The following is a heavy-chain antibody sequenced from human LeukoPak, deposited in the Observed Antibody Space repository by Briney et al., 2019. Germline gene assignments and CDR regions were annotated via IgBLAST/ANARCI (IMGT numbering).Heavy chain of an antibody. Sequence: PSETLSLTCAVSGGSISSSNWWSWVRQPPGKGLEWIGYIYYSRSTNYNPSLKSRVTISVDTSKNQFSLKLSSVTAADTAVYYCARRPADSSGYHWFDPWGQGTLVTVSS. CDR3: ARRPADSSGYHWFDP. D-gene: IGHD3-22*01. CDR2: IYYSRST. CDR1: GGSISSSNW. J-gene: IGHJ5*02. V-gene: IGHV4-4*02.